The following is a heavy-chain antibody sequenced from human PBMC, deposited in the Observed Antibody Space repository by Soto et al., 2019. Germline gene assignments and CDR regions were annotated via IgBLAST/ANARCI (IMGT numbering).Heavy chain of an antibody. CDR2: ISSSGSTI. J-gene: IGHJ5*02. CDR3: ASQGLDGDFPFDP. D-gene: IGHD4-17*01. Sequence: QVQLLESGGGLVKPGGSLRLSCTASGFSFRDYFMNWIRQAPGKGLEWLSHISSSGSTIYYADSVKGRFTISSDNAKNSLYLQINTLKDEDTAVYYCASQGLDGDFPFDPWGQGVLVSVSS. CDR1: GFSFRDYF. V-gene: IGHV3-11*01.